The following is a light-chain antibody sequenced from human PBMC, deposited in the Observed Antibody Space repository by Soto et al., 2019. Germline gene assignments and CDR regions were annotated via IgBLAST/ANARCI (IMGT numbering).Light chain of an antibody. V-gene: IGKV1D-12*01. CDR3: QQADSFPLT. J-gene: IGKJ4*01. CDR2: GAS. CDR1: QDISTL. Sequence: DIQMTQSPSSVSASIGDTVTITCRAIQDISTLLAWYQQKPGKAPKLLIYGASTLESGVPSRFSGRGSGTDFTLTISSLQPEDFATYFCQQADSFPLTFGGGTKVEMK.